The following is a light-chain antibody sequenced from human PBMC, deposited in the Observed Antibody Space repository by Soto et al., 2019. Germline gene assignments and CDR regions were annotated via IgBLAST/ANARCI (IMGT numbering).Light chain of an antibody. CDR2: EIS. J-gene: IGKJ2*01. V-gene: IGKV2-24*01. CDR1: QSLVHNNGNTY. Sequence: IVMTQTPLASPVTLGQPASISCRSSQSLVHNNGNTYLSWLHQRPGQPPRLLIYEISNRFSGVPDRFSGSGEGADFTLRISRVEAEDVGVYYFMHATPFPYTFGQGTKLEIK. CDR3: MHATPFPYT.